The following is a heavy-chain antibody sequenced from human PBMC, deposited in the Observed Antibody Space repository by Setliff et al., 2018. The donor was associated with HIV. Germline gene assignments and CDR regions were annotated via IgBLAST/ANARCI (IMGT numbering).Heavy chain of an antibody. CDR3: ARVRPAPGAALDY. Sequence: GASVMVSCKTSGYNFSPYRIHWVRQAPGQGLEWIGIIDPGSGAATYAQKLQGRITMTRDTSTTTVYMHLNSLTSDDSAVYFCARVRPAPGAALDYWGQGTLVTVSS. CDR2: IDPGSGAA. D-gene: IGHD6-13*01. CDR1: GYNFSPYR. J-gene: IGHJ4*02. V-gene: IGHV1-46*04.